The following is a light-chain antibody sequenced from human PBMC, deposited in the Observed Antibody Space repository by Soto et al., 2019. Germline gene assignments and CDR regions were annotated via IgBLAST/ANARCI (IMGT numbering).Light chain of an antibody. CDR3: ALWDDRLRRPV. V-gene: IGLV1-47*02. CDR1: SSNFGINY. CDR2: NHD. Sequence: QSVLTQPPSVSGAPGQRVTLSCSGSSSNFGINYVNWYQHVPGTAPKLLIYNHDQRPSGVPERFSASASGTSASLVISGLRAEDEADYYCALWDDRLRRPVFGGGTKVTVL. J-gene: IGLJ3*02.